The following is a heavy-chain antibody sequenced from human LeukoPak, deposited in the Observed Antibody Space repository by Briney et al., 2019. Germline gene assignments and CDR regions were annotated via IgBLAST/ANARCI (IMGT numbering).Heavy chain of an antibody. J-gene: IGHJ4*02. Sequence: PSETLSLTCAVYGGSFSGYYWSWIRQPPGKGLEWIGEINHSGSTNYNPSLKSRVTISVDTSKNQFSLKLSSVTAADTAVYYCARGYCSGGSCSTFDYRGQGTLVTVSS. D-gene: IGHD2-15*01. CDR2: INHSGST. V-gene: IGHV4-34*01. CDR3: ARGYCSGGSCSTFDY. CDR1: GGSFSGYY.